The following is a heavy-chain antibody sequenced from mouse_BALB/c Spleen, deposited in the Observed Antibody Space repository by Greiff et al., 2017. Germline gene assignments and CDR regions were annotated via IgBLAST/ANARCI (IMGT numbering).Heavy chain of an antibody. CDR3: ARGRYDYAMDY. CDR1: GYTFTNYW. D-gene: IGHD2-14*01. CDR2: IYPGGGYT. V-gene: IGHV1-63*02. J-gene: IGHJ4*01. Sequence: QVQLQQSGAELVRPGTSVKISCKASGYTFTNYWLGWVKQRPGHGLEWIGDIYPGGGYTNYNEKFKGNATLTADTSSSTAYMQLSSLTSEDSAVYFCARGRYDYAMDYWGQGTSVTVSS.